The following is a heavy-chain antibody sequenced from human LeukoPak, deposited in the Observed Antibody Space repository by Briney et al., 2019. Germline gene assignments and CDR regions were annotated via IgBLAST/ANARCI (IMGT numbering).Heavy chain of an antibody. CDR2: IIPIFGTA. V-gene: IGHV1-69*05. Sequence: SVKVSCKASGGTFSSYAISWVRQAPGQGLEWMGGIIPIFGTANYAQKFQGRVTITTDESTSTAYMELSSLRSGDTAVYYCARGEAALPHYYYYMDVWGKGTTVTVSS. CDR3: ARGEAALPHYYYYMDV. CDR1: GGTFSSYA. J-gene: IGHJ6*03. D-gene: IGHD6-13*01.